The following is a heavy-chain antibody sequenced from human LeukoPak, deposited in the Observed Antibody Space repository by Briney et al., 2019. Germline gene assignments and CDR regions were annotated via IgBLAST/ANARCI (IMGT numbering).Heavy chain of an antibody. CDR2: ISYDGSNK. J-gene: IGHJ4*02. CDR1: GFTFSSYA. D-gene: IGHD3-22*01. Sequence: GGSLRLSCAASGFTFSSYAMSWVRQAPGKGLEWVAVISYDGSNKYYADSVKGRFTISRDNSKNTLYLQMNSLRAEDTAVYYCATLTVVVTDDYWGQGTLVTVSS. CDR3: ATLTVVVTDDY. V-gene: IGHV3-30*03.